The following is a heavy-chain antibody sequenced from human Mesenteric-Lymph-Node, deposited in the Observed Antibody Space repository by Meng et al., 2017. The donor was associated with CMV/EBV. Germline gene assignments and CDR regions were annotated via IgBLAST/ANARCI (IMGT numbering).Heavy chain of an antibody. J-gene: IGHJ4*02. CDR1: GFTFGGSW. D-gene: IGHD3-10*01. Sequence: YCAASGFTFGGSWMHWVRQGPGGGLVEFSGNRSNRSSTAYTGYVKGRFTVSGDNAKDKLYLQINSLRADGAAVYYCTRGRSGYHFDYWGQGTLVTVSS. CDR3: TRGRSGYHFDY. CDR2: NRSNRSST. V-gene: IGHV3-74*01.